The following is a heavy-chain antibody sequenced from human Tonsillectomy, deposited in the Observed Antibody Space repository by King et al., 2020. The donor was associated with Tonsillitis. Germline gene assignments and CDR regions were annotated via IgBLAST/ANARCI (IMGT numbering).Heavy chain of an antibody. CDR1: GYSFTSYW. V-gene: IGHV5-51*01. CDR3: ARPAGYCSSTSAGCYFEY. D-gene: IGHD2-2*01. J-gene: IGHJ4*02. Sequence: VQLVESGAEVKKPGVSLKISCKGSGYSFTSYWIGWVRQMPGKGLEWMGIIYPGDSDTRYSPSFQGQVTFSADKSISTAYLQWSSLKASDTAMYYCARPAGYCSSTSAGCYFEYWGQGTLVTVSS. CDR2: IYPGDSDT.